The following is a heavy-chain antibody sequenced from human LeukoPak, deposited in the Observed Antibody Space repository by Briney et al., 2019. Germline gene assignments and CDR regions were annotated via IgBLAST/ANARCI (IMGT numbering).Heavy chain of an antibody. J-gene: IGHJ3*01. CDR3: ARGRESSKLTSGFQSFDWLSDSFDL. D-gene: IGHD3-9*01. Sequence: ASVKVSCKTSGYSFTNYDINWVRQATGQGLEWMGWMSPNSGKTGNAQKFQGRVTMTKNTSMSTAYMELSSLTSEDTAVYYCARGRESSKLTSGFQSFDWLSDSFDLWGQGTIVTVSS. CDR1: GYSFTNYD. CDR2: MSPNSGKT. V-gene: IGHV1-8*01.